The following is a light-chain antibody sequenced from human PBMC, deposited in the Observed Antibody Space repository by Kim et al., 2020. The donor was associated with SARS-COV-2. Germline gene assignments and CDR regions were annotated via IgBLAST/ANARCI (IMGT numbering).Light chain of an antibody. CDR2: DVI. Sequence: GQSVTISCTGTSNDVGGYNYVSWYQQHPGKAPRLMMFDVIKRPSGVPDRFSGSKSGNTASLTISGLQVEDEADYYCCSYAGTHTVVFGGGTQLTVL. V-gene: IGLV2-11*03. CDR3: CSYAGTHTVV. CDR1: SNDVGGYNY. J-gene: IGLJ2*01.